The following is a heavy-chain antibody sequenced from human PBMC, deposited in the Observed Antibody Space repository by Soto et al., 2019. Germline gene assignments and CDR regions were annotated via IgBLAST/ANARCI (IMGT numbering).Heavy chain of an antibody. CDR1: GYTFTSYY. Sequence: ASVKVSCKASGYTFTSYYMHWVRQAPGQGLEWMGIINPSGGSTSYAQKFQGRVTMTRDTSTSTVYMELSSLRSEDTAVYYCAKEGGEQWLVSGDAFDIWGQGTMVTVSS. CDR3: AKEGGEQWLVSGDAFDI. V-gene: IGHV1-46*01. D-gene: IGHD6-19*01. CDR2: INPSGGST. J-gene: IGHJ3*02.